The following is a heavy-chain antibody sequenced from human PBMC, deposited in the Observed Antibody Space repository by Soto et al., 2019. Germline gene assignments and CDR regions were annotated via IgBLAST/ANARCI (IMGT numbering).Heavy chain of an antibody. CDR3: ARIDSSGYLGGIDY. D-gene: IGHD3-22*01. Sequence: SETLSLTCTVSGGSISSGGYYWSWIRQHPGKGLEWIGYIYYSGSTYYNPSLKSRVTISVDTSKNQFSLKLSSVTAADTAVYYCARIDSSGYLGGIDYWGQGTLVTVS. V-gene: IGHV4-31*03. J-gene: IGHJ4*02. CDR1: GGSISSGGYY. CDR2: IYYSGST.